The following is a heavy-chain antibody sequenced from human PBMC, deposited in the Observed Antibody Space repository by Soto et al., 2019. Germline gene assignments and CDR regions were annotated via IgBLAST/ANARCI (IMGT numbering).Heavy chain of an antibody. V-gene: IGHV3-23*01. J-gene: IGHJ4*02. CDR2: ISDSGGNT. CDR1: GVTFSNYA. CDR3: AKRGGPRLYYFDY. Sequence: EVQLLESGGGLVRPGGSLRLSCAASGVTFSNYAMSWVRQAPGKGLEWVSTISDSGGNTYYPDSVKGRFTISRDSSKNTLYLQMNSLRAKDTAVYYCAKRGGPRLYYFDYWGQGTLVTVSS. D-gene: IGHD2-15*01.